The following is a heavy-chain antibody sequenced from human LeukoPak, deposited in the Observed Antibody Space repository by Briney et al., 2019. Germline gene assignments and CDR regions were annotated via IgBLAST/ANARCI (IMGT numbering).Heavy chain of an antibody. V-gene: IGHV3-23*01. D-gene: IGHD3-22*01. CDR1: GFTFSSYG. Sequence: PGGSLRLSCAASGFTFSSYGMSWVRQAPGKGLEWVSAISGSGGSTYYADSVKGRFTISRDNSKNTLYLQMNSLRAEDTAVYYCAKAADDSSGYYEIYFDYWGQGTLVTVSS. J-gene: IGHJ4*02. CDR2: ISGSGGST. CDR3: AKAADDSSGYYEIYFDY.